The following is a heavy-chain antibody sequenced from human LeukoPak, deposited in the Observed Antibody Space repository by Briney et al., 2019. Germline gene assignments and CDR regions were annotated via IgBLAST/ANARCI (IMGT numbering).Heavy chain of an antibody. J-gene: IGHJ4*02. CDR3: ARGSLASSGWYVLGY. V-gene: IGHV1-3*01. Sequence: ASVKVSCKASGYTFSSYAMHWVRQAPGQRLEWMGWINAGNGSAKYSQKFQGRVTITRDTSASTAYMELSSLRSEDTAVYYCARGSLASSGWYVLGYWGQGTLVTVSS. CDR1: GYTFSSYA. CDR2: INAGNGSA. D-gene: IGHD6-19*01.